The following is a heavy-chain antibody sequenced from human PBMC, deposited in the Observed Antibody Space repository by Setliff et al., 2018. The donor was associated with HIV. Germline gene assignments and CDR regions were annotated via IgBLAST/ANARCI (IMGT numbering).Heavy chain of an antibody. V-gene: IGHV4-31*03. J-gene: IGHJ4*02. CDR1: GGSISSGGYY. Sequence: LSLTCTVSGGSISSGGYYWSWIRQHPGKGLEWIGYIYYSGSTYYNPSRKSRVTISVDTSKNQFSLKLRSVTAADTAVFYCARGTLYYYDTGGYSYFDYWGQGTLVTVSS. D-gene: IGHD3-22*01. CDR2: IYYSGST. CDR3: ARGTLYYYDTGGYSYFDY.